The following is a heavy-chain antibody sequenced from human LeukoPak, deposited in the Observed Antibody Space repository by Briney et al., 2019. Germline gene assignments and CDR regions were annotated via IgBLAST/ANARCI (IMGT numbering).Heavy chain of an antibody. CDR1: GYTLTDLT. Sequence: GASVKVSCKVSGYTLTDLTMHWVRQAPGKGLEWMGAFGPEDGETIYAQKFQGRVTMTEDTSTDTAYMELSSLRSEDTAVYHCARGDIVVVPAAHDAFDIWGQGTMVTVSS. CDR3: ARGDIVVVPAAHDAFDI. J-gene: IGHJ3*02. CDR2: FGPEDGET. V-gene: IGHV1-24*01. D-gene: IGHD2-2*01.